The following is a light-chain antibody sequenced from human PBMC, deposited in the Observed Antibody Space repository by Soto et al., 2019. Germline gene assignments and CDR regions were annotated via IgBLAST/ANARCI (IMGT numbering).Light chain of an antibody. CDR3: QQYGSSSST. Sequence: EIVLTQSPGTLSLSPGEGATLSCRASHSVASTYLAWYQQKPGLAPRLIIYGASNRASGTPDRFSGGGSGTDFTLTISRLEPEDFAVYYCQQYGSSSSTFGQGTKLAIK. V-gene: IGKV3-20*01. J-gene: IGKJ2*01. CDR2: GAS. CDR1: HSVASTY.